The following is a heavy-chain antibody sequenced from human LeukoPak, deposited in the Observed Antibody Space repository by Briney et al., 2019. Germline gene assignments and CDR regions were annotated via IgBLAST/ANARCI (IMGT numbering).Heavy chain of an antibody. V-gene: IGHV3-74*01. CDR1: GFTFNRYY. J-gene: IGHJ5*01. D-gene: IGHD6-13*01. CDR2: ISDDGRVT. CDR3: VRDVAPSGTVWFDS. Sequence: GGSLRLSCAASGFTFNRYYMYWIRQAPGKGLVWVSRISDDGRVTLYADFVKGRFTISRDNAKNTLSLQMNSLRVEDTAVYYCVRDVAPSGTVWFDSWGQGTLVTVSS.